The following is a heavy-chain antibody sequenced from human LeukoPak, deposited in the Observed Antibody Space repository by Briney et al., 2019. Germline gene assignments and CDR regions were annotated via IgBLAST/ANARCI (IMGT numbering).Heavy chain of an antibody. CDR1: GGSISSSSYY. V-gene: IGHV4-39*01. J-gene: IGHJ4*02. CDR3: AITYYYDSSGCLLPFDY. D-gene: IGHD3-22*01. Sequence: SQTLSLTCTVSGGSISSSSYYWGWIRQPPGKGLEWIGSIYYSGSTYYNPSLKSRVTISVDTSKNQFSLKLSSVTAADTAVYYCAITYYYDSSGCLLPFDYWGQGTLVTVSS. CDR2: IYYSGST.